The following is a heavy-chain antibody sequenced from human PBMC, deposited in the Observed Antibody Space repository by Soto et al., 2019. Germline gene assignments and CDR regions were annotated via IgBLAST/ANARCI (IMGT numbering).Heavy chain of an antibody. CDR1: GFTFSSYA. CDR3: ARVGSYGPFDY. J-gene: IGHJ4*02. D-gene: IGHD5-18*01. Sequence: LRLSCAASGFTFSSYAMHWVRQAPGKGLEWVAVISYDGSNKYYADSVKGRFTISRDNSKNTLYLQMNSLRAEDTAVYYCARVGSYGPFDYWGQGTLVTVSS. V-gene: IGHV3-30-3*01. CDR2: ISYDGSNK.